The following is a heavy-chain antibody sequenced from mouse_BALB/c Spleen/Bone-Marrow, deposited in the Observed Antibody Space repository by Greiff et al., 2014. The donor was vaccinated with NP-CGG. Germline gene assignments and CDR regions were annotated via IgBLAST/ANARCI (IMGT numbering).Heavy chain of an antibody. CDR3: ARNGPYAMDY. Sequence: QLVESGPELVKPGASVKISCKASGYSFTGYYMHWVKQSHVKSLEWIGRINPYNGVISYNQNFKDKASLTVDKSSSTAYMELHSLTSEDSAVYYCARNGPYAMDYWGQGTSVTVSS. CDR2: INPYNGVI. J-gene: IGHJ4*01. D-gene: IGHD3-1*01. V-gene: IGHV1-31*01. CDR1: GYSFTGYY.